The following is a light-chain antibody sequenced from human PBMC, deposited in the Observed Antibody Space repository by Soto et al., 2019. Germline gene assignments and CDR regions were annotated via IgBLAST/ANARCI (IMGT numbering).Light chain of an antibody. CDR1: QSINSE. Sequence: EIVMTQSPATLSLSPGERAALSCRVSQSINSELAWYQQKPGQPPRLLIYGASTRATGVPARFTGSESGSEFTLTISGLQSEDFAVYYCQQCHNWPLTFGQGTKLEI. J-gene: IGKJ2*01. CDR3: QQCHNWPLT. V-gene: IGKV3-15*01. CDR2: GAS.